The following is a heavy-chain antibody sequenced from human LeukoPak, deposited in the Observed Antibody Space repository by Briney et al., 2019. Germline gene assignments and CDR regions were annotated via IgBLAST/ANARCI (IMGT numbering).Heavy chain of an antibody. CDR1: GGTFSSYA. V-gene: IGHV1-69*05. D-gene: IGHD2-8*01. CDR3: ARANYCTNGVCYTVREDWFDP. CDR2: IIPIFGTA. Sequence: ASVKVSCKASGGTFSSYAISWVRQAPGQGLEWMGGIIPIFGTANYAQKFQGRVTITTDESTSTAYMELSSLRSEDTAVYYRARANYCTNGVCYTVREDWFDPWGQGTLVTVSS. J-gene: IGHJ5*02.